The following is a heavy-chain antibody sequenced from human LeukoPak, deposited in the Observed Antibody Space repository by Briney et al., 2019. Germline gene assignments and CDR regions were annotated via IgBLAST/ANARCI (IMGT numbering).Heavy chain of an antibody. CDR2: INHSGST. D-gene: IGHD2-15*01. Sequence: SETLSLTCAVYGGSFSGYYWSWIRQPPGKGLEWIGEINHSGSTNYNPSLKSRVTISVDTSKNQFSLNLSSVTAADTAVYYCARTSLLGWYFDLWGRGTPVTVSS. J-gene: IGHJ2*01. V-gene: IGHV4-34*01. CDR3: ARTSLLGWYFDL. CDR1: GGSFSGYY.